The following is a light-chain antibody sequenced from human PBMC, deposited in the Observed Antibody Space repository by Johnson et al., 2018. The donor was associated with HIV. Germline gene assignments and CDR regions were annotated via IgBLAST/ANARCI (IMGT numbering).Light chain of an antibody. J-gene: IGLJ1*01. Sequence: SVLTQPPSVSAAPGQRVAISCSGSSSNIEKNYVSWYQQLPGTPPNLLIYKTNKRPSGIPDRSSAPRSGTSTPLATTGPQTSDEADYYCATWDSNLSASYVFGSATKVTVL. CDR1: SSNIEKNY. CDR2: KTN. CDR3: ATWDSNLSASYV. V-gene: IGLV1-51*02.